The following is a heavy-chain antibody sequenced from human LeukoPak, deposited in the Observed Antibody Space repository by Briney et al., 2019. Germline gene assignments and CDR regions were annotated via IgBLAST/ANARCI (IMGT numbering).Heavy chain of an antibody. D-gene: IGHD3-22*01. V-gene: IGHV3-73*01. Sequence: PGGSLRLSCAASGFTFSGSAMHWVRQASGERLEWVCRIRSKANSYATAYAASVKGRFTISRDDSKNTAYLQMNSLKTEDTAVYYCTRPGDYYDSSGVSDYWGQGTLVTVSS. CDR2: IRSKANSYAT. J-gene: IGHJ4*02. CDR3: TRPGDYYDSSGVSDY. CDR1: GFTFSGSA.